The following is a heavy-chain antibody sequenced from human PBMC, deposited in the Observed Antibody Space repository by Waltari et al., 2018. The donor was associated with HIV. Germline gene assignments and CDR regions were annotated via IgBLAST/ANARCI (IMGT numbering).Heavy chain of an antibody. CDR3: ARVFRGTVNYFDSRLGH. CDR2: INPNSGGT. Sequence: QVQLVQSGAEVKKPAASVKGSCRASGYTFRDYYMHWVRQAPGQGLEWMGWINPNSGGTRYAEKFQGRVTMTRDTSISTAYMELSRLRFDDTAVYYCARVFRGTVNYFDSRLGHWGQGTLVTVSS. J-gene: IGHJ5*02. D-gene: IGHD3-22*01. V-gene: IGHV1-2*02. CDR1: GYTFRDYY.